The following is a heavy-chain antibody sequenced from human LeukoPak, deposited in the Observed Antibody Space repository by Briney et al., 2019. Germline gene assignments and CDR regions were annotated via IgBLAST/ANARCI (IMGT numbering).Heavy chain of an antibody. CDR2: TSYDGSHK. CDR3: ARVHSSDWNAYFYYLDV. Sequence: GGSLRLSCAASGFTFYHYAFHWVRQAPGKGLEWVALTSYDGSHKYYADSVKGRFTISRDNSKNTLYLQMNSLRAEDTAVYYCARVHSSDWNAYFYYLDVWGKGTTVTVSS. J-gene: IGHJ6*03. V-gene: IGHV3-30*04. CDR1: GFTFYHYA. D-gene: IGHD6-19*01.